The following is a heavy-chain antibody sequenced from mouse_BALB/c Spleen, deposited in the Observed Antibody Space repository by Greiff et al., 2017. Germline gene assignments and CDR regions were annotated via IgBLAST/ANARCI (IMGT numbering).Heavy chain of an antibody. CDR2: IWAGGST. CDR3: AREGDYDGYYYFDY. J-gene: IGHJ2*01. Sequence: VKLVESGPGLVAPSQSLSITCTVSGFSLTSYGVHWVRQPPGKGLEWLGVIWAGGSTNYNSALMSRLSISKDNSKSQVFLKMNSLQTDDTAMYYCAREGDYDGYYYFDYWGQGTTLTVSS. D-gene: IGHD2-3*01. CDR1: GFSLTSYG. V-gene: IGHV2-9*02.